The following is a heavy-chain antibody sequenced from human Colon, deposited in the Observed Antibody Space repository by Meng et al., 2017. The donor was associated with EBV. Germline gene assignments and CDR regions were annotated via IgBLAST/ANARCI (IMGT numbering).Heavy chain of an antibody. CDR2: IYHSGST. D-gene: IGHD2-21*02. J-gene: IGHJ4*02. CDR3: ARVGAYCGGDCYHPR. CDR1: GGSLSSRNW. V-gene: IGHV4-4*02. Sequence: QVQMTASGPELVQPSGHRSLTCAGAGGSLSSRNWWSWVRQPPGKGLEWIGEIYHSGSTNYNPSLKSRVTISVDESKNQFSLRLSSVTAADTAVYYCARVGAYCGGDCYHPRWGQGTLVTVSS.